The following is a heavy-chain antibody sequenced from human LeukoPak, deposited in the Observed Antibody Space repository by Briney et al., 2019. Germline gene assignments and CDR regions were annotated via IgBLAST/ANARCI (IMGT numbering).Heavy chain of an antibody. CDR1: GYSFTNYW. V-gene: IGHV5-10-1*01. CDR3: ARQGIVVADSFDP. J-gene: IGHJ5*02. Sequence: GESLKISCKGSGYSFTNYWISWVRQMPGKALEWIGRVDPTDSYTNYSPSFQGHVAISVDKSISTAYLQWSSLKASDTAMYYCARQGIVVADSFDPWGQGTLVTVSS. D-gene: IGHD6-19*01. CDR2: VDPTDSYT.